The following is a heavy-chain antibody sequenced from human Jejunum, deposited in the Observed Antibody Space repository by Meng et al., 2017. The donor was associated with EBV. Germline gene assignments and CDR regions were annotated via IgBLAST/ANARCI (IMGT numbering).Heavy chain of an antibody. D-gene: IGHD2-8*02. CDR2: INTNTGYP. CDR1: GYTFTSSG. J-gene: IGHJ5*02. V-gene: IGHV7-4-1*02. Sequence: QGQWVQSGSELKKPGASVKGSCKASGYTFTSSGINWVRQAPGQWLEWMGWINTNTGYPTYAQDFTGRFVFSLDTSVSTAYLQITSLSTEDNAVYYCARVRPGGGWFDPWGQGTLVTVSS. CDR3: ARVRPGGGWFDP.